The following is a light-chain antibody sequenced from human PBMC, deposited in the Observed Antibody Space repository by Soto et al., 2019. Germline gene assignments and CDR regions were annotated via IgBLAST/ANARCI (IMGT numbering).Light chain of an antibody. V-gene: IGKV3-20*01. CDR1: QSVGSTY. CDR3: QQYGSSLPWT. J-gene: IGKJ1*01. CDR2: AAS. Sequence: EVVLTQSPGTLSLSPGERATLSCRASQSVGSTYLAWYQQKPGQAPRLLIFAASTRATGIPDRFSGSGSGTDFTLTISRLDPEDLAVYYCQQYGSSLPWTFGQGTKVDIK.